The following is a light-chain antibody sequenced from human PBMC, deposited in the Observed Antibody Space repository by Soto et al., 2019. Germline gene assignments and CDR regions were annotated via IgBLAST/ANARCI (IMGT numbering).Light chain of an antibody. CDR1: SSDVGAYNY. CDR2: DVS. V-gene: IGLV2-14*01. J-gene: IGLJ1*01. CDR3: SSYTSSSTVYV. Sequence: QSALTQPASVSGSPGQSITISCAGTSSDVGAYNYVSWYRQHPGKAPKLMIYDVSNRPSGVSNRFSGSKSGNTASLTISGLQAEDEAAYFCSSYTSSSTVYVFGTGTKLTVL.